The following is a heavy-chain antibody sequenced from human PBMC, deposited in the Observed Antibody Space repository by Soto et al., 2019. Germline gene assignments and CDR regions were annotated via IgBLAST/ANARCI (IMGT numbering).Heavy chain of an antibody. CDR2: IYPGDSDT. CDR3: ARLERYFDSTGYLNG. V-gene: IGHV5-51*01. D-gene: IGHD2-15*01. CDR1: GFGFDITW. J-gene: IGHJ4*02. Sequence: GESLKISCQGSGFGFDITWVAWLRQVPGKGLEWVGIIYPGDSDTRYSPSFEGRVTLSVDKSISTAYLQWNSLKDSDSATYYCARLERYFDSTGYLNGWGQGTLVTVSS.